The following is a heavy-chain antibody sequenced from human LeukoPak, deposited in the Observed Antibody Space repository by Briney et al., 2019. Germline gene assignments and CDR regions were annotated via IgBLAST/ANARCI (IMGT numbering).Heavy chain of an antibody. CDR3: VRTPPNWGFDY. V-gene: IGHV1-8*01. J-gene: IGHJ4*02. D-gene: IGHD7-27*01. CDR1: GYTFTSHD. CDR2: MSPNSGDT. Sequence: ASVRASCKASGYTFTSHDINWVRQATGQRLEWMEWMSPNSGDTGYAQKFQGRVTMTSDSSISTAYMELSSLRSEDTAIYYCVRTPPNWGFDYWGQGTLVTVSS.